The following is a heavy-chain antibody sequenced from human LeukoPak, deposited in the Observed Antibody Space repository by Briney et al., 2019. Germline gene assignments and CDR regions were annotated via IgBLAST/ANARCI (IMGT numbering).Heavy chain of an antibody. Sequence: PGGSLRLSCAASGFSFSSYGIHWVRQAPGKGLEWVAVISYDGSNKYYADSVKGRFTISRDNSKNTLYLQMNSLRAEDTAVYYCASSYSSSWGHFDYWGQGTLVTVSS. D-gene: IGHD6-13*01. V-gene: IGHV3-30*19. J-gene: IGHJ4*02. CDR2: ISYDGSNK. CDR1: GFSFSSYG. CDR3: ASSYSSSWGHFDY.